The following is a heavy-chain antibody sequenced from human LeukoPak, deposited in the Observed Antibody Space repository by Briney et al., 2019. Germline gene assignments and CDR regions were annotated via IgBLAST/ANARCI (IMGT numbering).Heavy chain of an antibody. CDR2: IWYDGSNK. Sequence: PGGSLRLSCAASGFTFSSCGMHWVRQAPGKGLEWVAVIWYDGSNKYYADSVKGRFTISRDNSKNTLYLQMNSLRAEDTAVYYCAREPLGCSGGSCYSYGMDVWGKGTTVTVSS. V-gene: IGHV3-33*01. CDR3: AREPLGCSGGSCYSYGMDV. CDR1: GFTFSSCG. J-gene: IGHJ6*04. D-gene: IGHD2-15*01.